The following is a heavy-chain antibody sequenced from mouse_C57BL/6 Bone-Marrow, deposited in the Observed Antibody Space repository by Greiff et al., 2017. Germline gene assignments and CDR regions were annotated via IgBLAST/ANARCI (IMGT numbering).Heavy chain of an antibody. CDR2: IHPNSGST. V-gene: IGHV1-64*01. D-gene: IGHD2-1*01. J-gene: IGHJ4*01. CDR1: GYTFTSYW. Sequence: QVQLKQPGAELVKPGASVKLSCKASGYTFTSYWMHWVKQRPGQGLEWIGMIHPNSGSTNYNEKFKSKATLTVDKSSSTAYMQLSSLTSEDSAVYDCASEGFYYSYYYAMDYWGQGTSVTVSS. CDR3: ASEGFYYSYYYAMDY.